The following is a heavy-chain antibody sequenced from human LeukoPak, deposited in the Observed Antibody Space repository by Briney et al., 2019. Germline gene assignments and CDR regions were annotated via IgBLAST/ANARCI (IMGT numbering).Heavy chain of an antibody. CDR3: ARDRGGHFDY. CDR1: GFTFSSYA. J-gene: IGHJ4*02. D-gene: IGHD3-10*01. CDR2: ISSNGGST. V-gene: IGHV3-64*01. Sequence: GGSLRLSCAASGFTFSSYAMHWVRQAPGKGLVYVSAISSNGGSTYYANSVKGRFTISRDNSKNTLYLQMGSLRAEDMAVYYCARDRGGHFDYWGQGTLVTVSS.